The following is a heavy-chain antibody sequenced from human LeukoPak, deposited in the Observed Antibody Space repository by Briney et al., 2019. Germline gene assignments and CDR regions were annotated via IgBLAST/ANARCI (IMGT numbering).Heavy chain of an antibody. CDR3: ARGANYYGSGNNWFDP. J-gene: IGHJ5*02. CDR1: GGTFSSYA. D-gene: IGHD3-10*01. CDR2: IIPIFDTA. Sequence: SVKVSCKASGGTFSSYAISWVRQAPGQGLEWMGGIIPIFDTANYAQKFQGRVTITADESTSTAYMELSSLRSEDTAVYYCARGANYYGSGNNWFDPWGQGTLVTVSS. V-gene: IGHV1-69*01.